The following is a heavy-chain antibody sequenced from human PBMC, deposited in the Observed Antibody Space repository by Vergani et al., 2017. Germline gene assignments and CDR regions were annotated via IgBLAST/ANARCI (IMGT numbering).Heavy chain of an antibody. CDR1: GGSFSTGGQS. V-gene: IGHV4-61*02. J-gene: IGHJ4*02. CDR3: ARPLRARSRVAAAGGGVGY. CDR2: IYTSGAT. Sequence: QVQLQESGPGLVKPSQTLSLTCTVSGGSFSTGGQSWTWLRQSAGKGLEWIGRIYTSGATNYNPSLRSRAIMSVDASKKQFSLKLTSVTAADTAVYYCARPLRARSRVAAAGGGVGYWGQGTLVTVSS. D-gene: IGHD6-13*01.